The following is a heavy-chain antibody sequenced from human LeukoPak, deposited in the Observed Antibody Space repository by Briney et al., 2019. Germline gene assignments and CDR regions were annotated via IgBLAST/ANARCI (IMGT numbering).Heavy chain of an antibody. Sequence: GGSLRLSCAASGFTFHDYTIHWVRQAPGKGLEWVSGISWNSGTITYADSVKGRFTISRDNARNSLYLQMNSLRAEDTALYYCAKDRYYGSGSYYDYWGQGTLVTVSS. CDR2: ISWNSGTI. CDR3: AKDRYYGSGSYYDY. V-gene: IGHV3-9*01. J-gene: IGHJ4*02. D-gene: IGHD3-10*01. CDR1: GFTFHDYT.